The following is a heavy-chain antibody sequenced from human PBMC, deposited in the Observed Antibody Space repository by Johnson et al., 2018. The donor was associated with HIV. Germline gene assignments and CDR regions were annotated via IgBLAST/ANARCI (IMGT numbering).Heavy chain of an antibody. Sequence: FSFNNYWMHWVRQAPGKGLVWVSRISSDGSSTYYADSVKGRFTISRDNSKNTLYLQMNSLRAEDTAVYYCARYSDGGYHPHDAFDIWGQGTLVTISS. CDR3: ARYSDGGYHPHDAFDI. CDR2: ISSDGSST. CDR1: FSFNNYW. J-gene: IGHJ3*02. V-gene: IGHV3-74*01. D-gene: IGHD4-23*01.